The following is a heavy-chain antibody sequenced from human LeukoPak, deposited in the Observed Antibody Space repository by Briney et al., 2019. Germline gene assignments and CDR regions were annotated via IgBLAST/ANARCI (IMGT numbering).Heavy chain of an antibody. CDR3: AXGSQVGSKDPFEI. D-gene: IGHD1-26*01. Sequence: GASVKVSCKASGYTFTDYYMHWVRQAPGQGLEWMGWINPNSGGTKYAQNFLGRVTMTRDTSITTAYMELTSLRSDDTAVYHCAXGSQVGSKDPFEIWGQGTMLTVSS. V-gene: IGHV1-2*02. CDR2: INPNSGGT. CDR1: GYTFTDYY. J-gene: IGHJ3*02.